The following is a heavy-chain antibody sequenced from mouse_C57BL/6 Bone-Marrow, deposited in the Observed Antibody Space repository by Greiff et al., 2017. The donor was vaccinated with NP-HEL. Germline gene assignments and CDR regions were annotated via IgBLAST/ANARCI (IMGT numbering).Heavy chain of an antibody. V-gene: IGHV1-76*01. D-gene: IGHD4-1*01. CDR2: IYPGSGNT. CDR1: GYTFTDYY. CDR3: ARGPNWGYYFDY. Sequence: VQLQQSGAELVRPGASVKLSCKASGYTFTDYYINWVKQRPGQGLEWIARIYPGSGNTYYNEKFKGKATLTAEKSSSTAYMQLSSLTSEDSAVYFCARGPNWGYYFDYWGQGTTLTVSS. J-gene: IGHJ2*01.